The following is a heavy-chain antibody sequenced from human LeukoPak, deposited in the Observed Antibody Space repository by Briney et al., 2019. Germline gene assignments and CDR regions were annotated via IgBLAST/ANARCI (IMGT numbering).Heavy chain of an antibody. CDR3: ARDLTSGSYYDY. V-gene: IGHV3-53*01. D-gene: IGHD1-26*01. Sequence: GRSLRLSCAASGFTVSSNYMSWVRQAPGKGLEWVSVIYSGGSTYYADSVKGRFTISRDNSKNALYLQMNSLRAEDTAVYYCARDLTSGSYYDYWGQGTLVTVSS. CDR1: GFTVSSNY. J-gene: IGHJ4*02. CDR2: IYSGGST.